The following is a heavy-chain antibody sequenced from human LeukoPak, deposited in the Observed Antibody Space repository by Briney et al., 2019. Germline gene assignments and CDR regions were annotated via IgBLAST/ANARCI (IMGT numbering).Heavy chain of an antibody. CDR3: ARDHDFWSGYYISGEYYFDY. CDR2: INPSGGST. CDR1: GYTFTSYY. Sequence: ASVKVSCKASGYTFTSYYMHWVRQAPGQGLEWMGIINPSGGSTSYAQKFRGRVTMTRDTSTSTVYMELSSLRSEDTAVYYCARDHDFWSGYYISGEYYFDYWGQGTLVTVSS. D-gene: IGHD3-3*01. J-gene: IGHJ4*02. V-gene: IGHV1-46*01.